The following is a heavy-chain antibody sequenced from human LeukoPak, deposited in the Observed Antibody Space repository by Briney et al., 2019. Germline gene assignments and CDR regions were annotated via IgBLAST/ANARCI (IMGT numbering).Heavy chain of an antibody. J-gene: IGHJ4*02. CDR3: ARGDWGSFGFDY. Sequence: GRSLRLSCAASGFTFSSYAMHWVRQAPGKGLEWVAVISYGGSNKYYADSVKGRFTISRDNSKNTLYLQMNSLRAEDTAVYYCARGDWGSFGFDYWGQGTLVTVSS. V-gene: IGHV3-30-3*01. D-gene: IGHD7-27*01. CDR2: ISYGGSNK. CDR1: GFTFSSYA.